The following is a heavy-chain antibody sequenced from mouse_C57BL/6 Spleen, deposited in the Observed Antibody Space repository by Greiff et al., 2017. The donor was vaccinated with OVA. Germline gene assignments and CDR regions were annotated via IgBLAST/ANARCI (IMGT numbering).Heavy chain of an antibody. CDR1: GYTFTNYW. Sequence: QVQLQQSGAELVRPGTSVKMSCKASGYTFTNYWIGWAKQRPGHGLEWIGDIYPGGGYTNYNEKFKGKATLTADKSSSTAYMQFSSLTSEDSAIYYCAREGSSGYEGFDYWGQGTTLTVSS. D-gene: IGHD3-2*02. J-gene: IGHJ2*01. V-gene: IGHV1-63*01. CDR3: AREGSSGYEGFDY. CDR2: IYPGGGYT.